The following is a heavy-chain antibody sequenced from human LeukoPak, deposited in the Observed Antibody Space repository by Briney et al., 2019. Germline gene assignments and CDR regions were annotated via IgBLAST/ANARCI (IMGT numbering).Heavy chain of an antibody. Sequence: SVKVSCKASGGTFSSYAISWVRQAPGQGLEWMGRIIPIFGTANYAQKFQGRVTITTGESTSTAYMELSSLRSEDTAVYYCARAMIAGLGWFDPWGQGTLVTVSS. V-gene: IGHV1-69*05. D-gene: IGHD3-22*01. J-gene: IGHJ5*02. CDR1: GGTFSSYA. CDR3: ARAMIAGLGWFDP. CDR2: IIPIFGTA.